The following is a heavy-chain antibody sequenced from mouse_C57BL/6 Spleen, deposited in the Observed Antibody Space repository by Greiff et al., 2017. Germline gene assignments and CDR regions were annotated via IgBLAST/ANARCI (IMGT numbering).Heavy chain of an antibody. CDR1: GFTFSDYG. CDR3: ARRVLLWKGAMDY. CDR2: ISSGSSTI. J-gene: IGHJ4*01. D-gene: IGHD2-1*01. Sequence: EVKVVESGGGLVKPGGSLKLSCAASGFTFSDYGMHWVRQAPEKGLEWVAYISSGSSTIYYADTVKGRFTISRDNAKNTLFLQMTSLRSEDTAMYYCARRVLLWKGAMDYWGQGTSVTVSS. V-gene: IGHV5-17*01.